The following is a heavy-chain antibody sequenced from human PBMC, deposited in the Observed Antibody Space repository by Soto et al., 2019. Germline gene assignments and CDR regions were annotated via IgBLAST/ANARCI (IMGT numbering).Heavy chain of an antibody. D-gene: IGHD2-2*01. V-gene: IGHV3-23*01. Sequence: DVQLLGSGGGLVQPGGSLRLSCAASAFTFSSYAMRWVRQAPGKGLEWVSGISDTGGTTYYTDSVKGRFTISRDNSKNTLYLQMNSLRADDTGVYYCEEDCSSIHCPRSDAYKIWGQGTMVNGPS. CDR3: EEDCSSIHCPRSDAYKI. J-gene: IGHJ3*02. CDR2: ISDTGGTT. CDR1: AFTFSSYA.